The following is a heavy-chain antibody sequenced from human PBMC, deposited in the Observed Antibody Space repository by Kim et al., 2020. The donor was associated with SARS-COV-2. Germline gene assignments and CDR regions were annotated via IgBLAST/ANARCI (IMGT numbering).Heavy chain of an antibody. J-gene: IGHJ6*01. CDR2: IYYSGST. CDR3: ARDITMVRGVIPYYGMDV. D-gene: IGHD3-10*01. CDR1: GGSISSDY. Sequence: SETLSLTCTVSGGSISSDYWSWIRQPPGKGLEWIGYIYYSGSTNYNPSLKSRVTISVDTSNNQFSLKLSSVTAADTAVYYCARDITMVRGVIPYYGMDV. V-gene: IGHV4-59*01.